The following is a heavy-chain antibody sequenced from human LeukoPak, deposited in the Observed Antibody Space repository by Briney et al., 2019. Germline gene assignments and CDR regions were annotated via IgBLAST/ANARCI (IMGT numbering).Heavy chain of an antibody. Sequence: GASVKVSCKASGYTFTSYGIIWVRQAPGQGLEWMGWISAYNGNTNYAQKLQGRVTMTTDTSTSTAYMELRSLRSDDTAVYYCAREEFAVDLWSGYDFDYWGQGTLVTVSS. CDR2: ISAYNGNT. J-gene: IGHJ4*02. CDR1: GYTFTSYG. D-gene: IGHD3-3*01. CDR3: AREEFAVDLWSGYDFDY. V-gene: IGHV1-18*01.